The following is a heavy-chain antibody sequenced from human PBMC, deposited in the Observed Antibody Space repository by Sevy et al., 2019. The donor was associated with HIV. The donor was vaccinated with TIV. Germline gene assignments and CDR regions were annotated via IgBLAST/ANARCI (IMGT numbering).Heavy chain of an antibody. Sequence: GGSLRLSCAASEFTFSRYTMHWVRQAPGKGLEWVAVISFDGGNKYYADSVKGRFTISRDNSKNTLYLQMNSLRAEDTAVYYCARDRGWYYYGSGSPEEYYRMDVWGQGTTVTVSS. V-gene: IGHV3-30-3*01. CDR1: EFTFSRYT. D-gene: IGHD3-10*01. CDR3: ARDRGWYYYGSGSPEEYYRMDV. J-gene: IGHJ6*02. CDR2: ISFDGGNK.